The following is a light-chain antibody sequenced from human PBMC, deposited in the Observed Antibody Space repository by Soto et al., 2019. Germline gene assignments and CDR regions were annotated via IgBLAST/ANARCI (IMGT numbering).Light chain of an antibody. Sequence: VVSQPPPVSAAPWPEGTISCPGRSPPIAANSVSWYQHLPGTAPKLLIYGSDRRPSGIPARFSGSKSGTSATLGITGLQTGDEADYYCGAWENSLTVYVFGSGTKVTVL. CDR3: GAWENSLTVYV. CDR1: SPPIAANS. CDR2: GSD. J-gene: IGLJ1*01. V-gene: IGLV1-51*01.